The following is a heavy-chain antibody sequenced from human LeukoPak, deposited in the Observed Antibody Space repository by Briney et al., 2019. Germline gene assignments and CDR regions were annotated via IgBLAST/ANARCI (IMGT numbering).Heavy chain of an antibody. V-gene: IGHV5-51*01. Sequence: GESLKISCQDSGYLFTNYWIGWVRQMPGKGLEWMGIIHSADSNTKYSPSFQGQVTISADKSISTAYLQWSGLKASDTAMYYCAGARHGDYRWDYWGQGTLVTVSS. CDR2: IHSADSNT. J-gene: IGHJ4*02. CDR1: GYLFTNYW. CDR3: AGARHGDYRWDY. D-gene: IGHD4-17*01.